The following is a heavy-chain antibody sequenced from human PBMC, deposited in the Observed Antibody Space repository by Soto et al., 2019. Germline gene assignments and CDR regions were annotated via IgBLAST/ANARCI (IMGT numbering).Heavy chain of an antibody. D-gene: IGHD2-21*02. CDR2: IYYSGST. J-gene: IGHJ4*02. Sequence: QVQLQESGPGLVKPSQTLSLTCTVSGGSISSGGYYWSWIRQHPGKGLEWIGYIYYSGSTYYNPSLKSRVTISVDTSKNQFSLKLSSVTSADTAVYYCARSEADPYCCGDCYSDYWGQGTLVTVSS. CDR1: GGSISSGGYY. V-gene: IGHV4-31*03. CDR3: ARSEADPYCCGDCYSDY.